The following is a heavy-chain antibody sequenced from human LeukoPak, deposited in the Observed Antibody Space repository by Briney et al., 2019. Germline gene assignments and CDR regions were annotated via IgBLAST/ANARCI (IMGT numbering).Heavy chain of an antibody. CDR1: GFTFSSYS. CDR2: ISSSSSYI. J-gene: IGHJ2*01. D-gene: IGHD5-12*01. Sequence: GGSLRLSCAASGFTFSSYSMNWVRQAPGKGLEWVSSISSSSSYIYYADSVKGRFTISRDNAKNSLYLQMNSLRAEDTAVYHCAREGRRLRFRYFDLWGRGTLVTVSS. V-gene: IGHV3-21*01. CDR3: AREGRRLRFRYFDL.